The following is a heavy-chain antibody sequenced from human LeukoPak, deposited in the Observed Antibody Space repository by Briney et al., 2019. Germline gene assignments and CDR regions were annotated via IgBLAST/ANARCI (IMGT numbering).Heavy chain of an antibody. Sequence: GGSLRLSCAASGFTFSSYAMHWVRQAPGKGLEWVAVISYDGSNKYYADSVEGRFTISRDNAKNSLYLQMNSLRAEDTAVYYCARADYGSTYYFDYWGQGTLVTVSS. V-gene: IGHV3-30*04. CDR1: GFTFSSYA. CDR2: ISYDGSNK. J-gene: IGHJ4*02. D-gene: IGHD3-10*01. CDR3: ARADYGSTYYFDY.